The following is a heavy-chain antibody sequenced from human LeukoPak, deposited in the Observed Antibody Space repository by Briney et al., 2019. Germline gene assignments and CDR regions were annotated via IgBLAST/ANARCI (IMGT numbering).Heavy chain of an antibody. CDR2: IYRGGST. D-gene: IGHD3-22*01. CDR1: GFTVSSNYNY. J-gene: IGHJ4*02. Sequence: GGSLRLSCAASGFTVSSNYNYMSWVRQAPGKGLEWVSSIYRGGSTFYADSVKGRFTISRDISKNTLYLQMNSLRAEDTAVYYCARDGPGNYDSSSFDYWGQGTLVTVSS. CDR3: ARDGPGNYDSSSFDY. V-gene: IGHV3-53*01.